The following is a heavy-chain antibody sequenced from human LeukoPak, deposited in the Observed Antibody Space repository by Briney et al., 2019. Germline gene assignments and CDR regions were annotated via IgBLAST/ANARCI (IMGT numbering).Heavy chain of an antibody. J-gene: IGHJ4*02. CDR3: TRGYSYDPFDY. Sequence: GGSLRLSCAASGFTFSDHNMDWVRQAPGKGLEWVGRTRNKANSYTTEYAASVKGRFTISRDDSKSIAYLQMNSLKTEDTAVYYCTRGYSYDPFDYWGQGTLVTVSS. CDR1: GFTFSDHN. D-gene: IGHD5-18*01. CDR2: TRNKANSYTT. V-gene: IGHV3-72*01.